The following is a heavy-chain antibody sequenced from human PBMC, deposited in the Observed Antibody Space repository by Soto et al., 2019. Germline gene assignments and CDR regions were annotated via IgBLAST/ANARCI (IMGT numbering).Heavy chain of an antibody. J-gene: IGHJ6*02. CDR3: AREGTDVVVVAATPTYNMDV. V-gene: IGHV1-69*13. D-gene: IGHD2-15*01. CDR1: GGTFSSYA. Sequence: SVKVSCKASGGTFSSYAISWVRQAPGQGLEWMGGIIPIFGTANYAQKFQGRVTITADESTSTAYMELSSLRSEDTAVYYCAREGTDVVVVAATPTYNMDVWGQGTTVTVSS. CDR2: IIPIFGTA.